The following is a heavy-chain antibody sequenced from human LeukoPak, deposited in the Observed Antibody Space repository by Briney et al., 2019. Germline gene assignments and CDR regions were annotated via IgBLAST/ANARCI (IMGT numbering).Heavy chain of an antibody. J-gene: IGHJ5*02. V-gene: IGHV4-34*01. CDR1: GGSFSGYY. Sequence: PSETLSLTCAVYGGSFSGYYWSWIRQPPGKGLEWIGEINHSGSTNYNPSLKSRVTISVDTSKNQFSLKLSSVTAADTAVYYCARGLGYTYFDWLSPRYVGSNNWFDPWGQGTLVTVSS. CDR3: ARGLGYTYFDWLSPRYVGSNNWFDP. CDR2: INHSGST. D-gene: IGHD3-9*01.